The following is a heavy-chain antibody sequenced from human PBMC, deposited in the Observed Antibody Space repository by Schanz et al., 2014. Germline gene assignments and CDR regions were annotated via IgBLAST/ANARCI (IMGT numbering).Heavy chain of an antibody. D-gene: IGHD3-22*01. J-gene: IGHJ4*02. Sequence: EVQLVESGGGLVQPGGSLRLSCAASGFTFHNYDMNWVRLVPGKGLECVSGISGGGGSAYYADSVKGRFTISRDNSKNTLYLQMSSLRAEDTAVYYCAKVWGSDYFYPFDYWGQGTLVTVSS. V-gene: IGHV3-23*04. CDR1: GFTFHNYD. CDR3: AKVWGSDYFYPFDY. CDR2: ISGGGGSA.